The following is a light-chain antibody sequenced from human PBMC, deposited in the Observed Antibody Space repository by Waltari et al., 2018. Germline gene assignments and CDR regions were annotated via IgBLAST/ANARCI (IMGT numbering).Light chain of an antibody. CDR1: QSVNKY. V-gene: IGKV3-20*01. Sequence: SGRASQSVNKYLAWYQQRPGQAPRLLIYAASTRATGVPDRFSGSGFGTDFSLTISRLEPEDFAVDFCQNHDRLPATFGQGTKVEIK. CDR2: AAS. CDR3: QNHDRLPAT. J-gene: IGKJ1*01.